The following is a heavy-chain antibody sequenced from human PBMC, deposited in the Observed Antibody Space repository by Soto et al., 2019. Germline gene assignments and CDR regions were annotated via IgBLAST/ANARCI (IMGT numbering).Heavy chain of an antibody. J-gene: IGHJ6*02. CDR2: FDPEDGET. D-gene: IGHD3-10*01. CDR3: ATAFRLFGEFYGFDV. CDR1: GYTLTKLS. Sequence: ASVKVSCKVSGYTLTKLSMHWVRQAPGKGLEWMGGFDPEDGETSYAQKFQGRVTMTEDTSTDTAYMELSSLRSEDTAVYYCATAFRLFGEFYGFDVWGQGTTVTVSS. V-gene: IGHV1-24*01.